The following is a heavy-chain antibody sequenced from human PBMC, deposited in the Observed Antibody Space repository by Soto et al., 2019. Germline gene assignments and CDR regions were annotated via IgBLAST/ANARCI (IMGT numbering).Heavy chain of an antibody. J-gene: IGHJ5*02. CDR1: GGTFSNYA. D-gene: IGHD6-13*01. CDR2: IIPVFGSV. CDR3: ARANPYTNSFGNWFDP. Sequence: QVRLVQSGAEVKKPGSSVKVSCKASGGTFSNYAITWLRLAPGQGLEWLGGIIPVFGSVHYAQKFQGRVTISADESTSTAHMELNRLRSEDTALYYCARANPYTNSFGNWFDPWGQRTLVIVS. V-gene: IGHV1-69*01.